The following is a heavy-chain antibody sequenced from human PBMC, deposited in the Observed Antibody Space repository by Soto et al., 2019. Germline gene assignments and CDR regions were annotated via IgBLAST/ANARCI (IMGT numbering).Heavy chain of an antibody. CDR3: AKGGILTGVDYFDY. J-gene: IGHJ4*02. Sequence: GGSLRLSCVASGFTFSNYAMSWVRQAPGKGLQWVSTVSGGGDSTYNADSLKGRFTTSRDNSNNTLYLQMNSLRAEDTAVYYCAKGGILTGVDYFDYWGLGTLVTVSS. CDR1: GFTFSNYA. V-gene: IGHV3-23*01. CDR2: VSGGGDST. D-gene: IGHD7-27*01.